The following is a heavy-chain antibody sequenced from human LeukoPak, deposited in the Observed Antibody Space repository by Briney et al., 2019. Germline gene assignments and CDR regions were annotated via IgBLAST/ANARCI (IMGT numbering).Heavy chain of an antibody. CDR3: ARVGGAVLRYFVLDY. V-gene: IGHV4-4*02. J-gene: IGHJ4*02. D-gene: IGHD3-9*01. CDR2: IYHSGST. Sequence: GSLRLSCAASGFTFSSYVMTWVRQPPGKGLECIGEIYHSGSTNYNPSLKSRVTISVDKSKNQFSLKLSSLTVADTAVYYCARVGGAVLRYFVLDYWGQGTLVTVSS. CDR1: GFTFSSYVM.